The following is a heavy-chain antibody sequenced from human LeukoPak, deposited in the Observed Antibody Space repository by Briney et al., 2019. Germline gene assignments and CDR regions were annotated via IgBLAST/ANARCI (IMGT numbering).Heavy chain of an antibody. CDR3: AREKSYSSSPDYFDY. CDR2: MYTSGST. V-gene: IGHV4-61*02. Sequence: SETLSLTCTVSGGSISSGSYYWSWIRQPAGKGLEWIGRMYTSGSTNYNPSLKSRLSISVDRSKNQFSLKLSSVTAADTAVYYCAREKSYSSSPDYFDYWGQGTLVTVSS. J-gene: IGHJ4*02. D-gene: IGHD6-13*01. CDR1: GGSISSGSYY.